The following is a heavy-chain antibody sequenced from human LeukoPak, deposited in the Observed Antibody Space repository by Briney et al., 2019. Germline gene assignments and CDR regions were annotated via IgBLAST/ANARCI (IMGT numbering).Heavy chain of an antibody. D-gene: IGHD3-16*01. CDR2: IYHSGST. CDR1: GGSISSGGYS. V-gene: IGHV4-30-2*01. CDR3: ARGLRGIDY. J-gene: IGHJ4*02. Sequence: SETLSLTCAVSGGSISSGGYSWSWIRQPPGKGLEWIGYIYHSGSTYYNPSLKSRVTISVDRSKNQFSLKLSSVTAADTAVYYCARGLRGIDYWGQGTLVTVSS.